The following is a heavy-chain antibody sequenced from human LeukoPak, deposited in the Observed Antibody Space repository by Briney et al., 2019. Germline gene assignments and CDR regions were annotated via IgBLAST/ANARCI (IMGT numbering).Heavy chain of an antibody. CDR3: ARILAAAIDY. Sequence: PGGSLRLSCAASGFTFSRFWMSWVRQAPGKGLEWVSVIYSGGSTYYADSVKGRFTISRHNSKNTLYLQMNSLRAEDTAVYYCARILAAAIDYWGQGTLVTVSS. D-gene: IGHD2-15*01. V-gene: IGHV3-53*04. CDR1: GFTFSRFW. CDR2: IYSGGST. J-gene: IGHJ4*02.